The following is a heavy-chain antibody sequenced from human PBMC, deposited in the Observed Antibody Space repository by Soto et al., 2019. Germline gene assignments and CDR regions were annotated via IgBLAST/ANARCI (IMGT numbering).Heavy chain of an antibody. J-gene: IGHJ3*02. Sequence: SVKVSCKASGGTFSSYAISWVLQAPGQGLEWMGGIIPIFGTANYAQKFQGRVTITADKSTSTAYMELSSLRSEDTAVYYCARSFGSSGYYAFDIWGQGTMVTVSS. D-gene: IGHD3-22*01. CDR1: GGTFSSYA. V-gene: IGHV1-69*06. CDR2: IIPIFGTA. CDR3: ARSFGSSGYYAFDI.